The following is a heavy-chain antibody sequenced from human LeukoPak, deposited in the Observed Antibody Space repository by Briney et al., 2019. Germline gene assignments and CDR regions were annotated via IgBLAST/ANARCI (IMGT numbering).Heavy chain of an antibody. J-gene: IGHJ6*03. V-gene: IGHV3-21*01. Sequence: GGSLRLSCAASGFTFSSYSMNWVRQAPGKGLEWVSSISSSSSYIYYADSVKGRFTISKDNAKNSLYLQMNSLRAEDTAVYYCTRGSRIWLYYYYYMDVWGKGTTVTVSS. D-gene: IGHD5-18*01. CDR1: GFTFSSYS. CDR2: ISSSSSYI. CDR3: TRGSRIWLYYYYYMDV.